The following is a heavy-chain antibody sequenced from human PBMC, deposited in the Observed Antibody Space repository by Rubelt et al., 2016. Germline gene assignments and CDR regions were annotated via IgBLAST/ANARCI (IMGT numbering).Heavy chain of an antibody. V-gene: IGHV4-59*12. CDR1: GGSISSYH. D-gene: IGHD3-22*01. Sequence: QVQLQESGPGLVKPSETLSLPCTVSGGSISSYHWSWIRQPPGKGLEWIGNIFYSGSTHYNPSLKSRVTISVDPSKDQFARKLSSVTAADTAVYYWARRGGSSGYYYFDYSGQGTLVTVSS. CDR2: IFYSGST. J-gene: IGHJ4*02. CDR3: ARRGGSSGYYYFDY.